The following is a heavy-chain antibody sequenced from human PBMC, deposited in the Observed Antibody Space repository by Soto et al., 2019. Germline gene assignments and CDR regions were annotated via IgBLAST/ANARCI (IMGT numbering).Heavy chain of an antibody. V-gene: IGHV1-8*01. CDR2: MNPNSGNR. D-gene: IGHD6-25*01. CDR1: GYTFTNYD. J-gene: IGHJ6*03. CDR3: ARCGYVASFPSYPYYMAV. Sequence: QVQLVQSGAEVRKPGASVKVSCKASGYTFTNYDINWVRQAPGEGLEWMGWMNPNSGNRGFGQKFQGRVTMTSNTTISTPYKELTRLTSDDTAVYFCARCGYVASFPSYPYYMAVWGEGTTVTVSS.